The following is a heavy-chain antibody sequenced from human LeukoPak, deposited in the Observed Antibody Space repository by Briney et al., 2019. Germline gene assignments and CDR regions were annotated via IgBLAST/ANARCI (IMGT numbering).Heavy chain of an antibody. Sequence: GGSLRLSCAGSGFTFSSYEMNWVRQAPGKGLEWVSVIYSGGSTYYADSVKGRFTISRHNSKNTLYLQMNSLRAEDTAVYYCARESDSSGPYGGRDVWGQGTTVTVSS. J-gene: IGHJ6*02. CDR1: GFTFSSYE. CDR2: IYSGGST. D-gene: IGHD6-19*01. V-gene: IGHV3-53*04. CDR3: ARESDSSGPYGGRDV.